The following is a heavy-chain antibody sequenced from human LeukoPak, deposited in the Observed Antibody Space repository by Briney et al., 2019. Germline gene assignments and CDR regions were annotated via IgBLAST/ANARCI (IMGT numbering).Heavy chain of an antibody. Sequence: GGSLRLSCAASGVTFSSYAMSWGRQAPGKGLEWGSAISGSGGSTYYADSVKGRFTISRDNSKNTLYLQMNSLRAEDTAVYYCAKGVVPAAIYCAFDIWGQGTMVTVSS. D-gene: IGHD2-2*01. V-gene: IGHV3-23*01. J-gene: IGHJ3*02. CDR1: GVTFSSYA. CDR2: ISGSGGST. CDR3: AKGVVPAAIYCAFDI.